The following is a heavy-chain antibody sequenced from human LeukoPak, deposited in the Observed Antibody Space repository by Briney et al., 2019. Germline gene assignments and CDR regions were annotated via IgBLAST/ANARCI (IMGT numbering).Heavy chain of an antibody. CDR2: ISGGGETT. Sequence: RGSLRLSCAASGFTFNNYAMNWVRQAPGKGREWVSSISGGGETTYYADSAKGRFTISRDNSQNTLYLQMNSLRAEDTAVYYCARGYADYVGYFFFDYWGQGTLVTVSS. CDR1: GFTFNNYA. J-gene: IGHJ4*02. D-gene: IGHD4-17*01. V-gene: IGHV3-23*01. CDR3: ARGYADYVGYFFFDY.